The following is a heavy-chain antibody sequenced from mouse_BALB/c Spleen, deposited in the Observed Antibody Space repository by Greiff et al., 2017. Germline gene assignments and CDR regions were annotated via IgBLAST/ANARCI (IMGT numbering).Heavy chain of an antibody. Sequence: QVQLQQPGAELVKPGASVKLSCKASGYTFTSYWMHWVKQRPGQGLEWIGEINPSNGRTNYNEKFKSKATLTVDKSSSTAYMQLSSLTSEDSAVYYCARERNYGYDYWGQGTTLTVSS. J-gene: IGHJ2*01. CDR2: INPSNGRT. CDR1: GYTFTSYW. V-gene: IGHV1S81*02. CDR3: ARERNYGYDY. D-gene: IGHD1-2*01.